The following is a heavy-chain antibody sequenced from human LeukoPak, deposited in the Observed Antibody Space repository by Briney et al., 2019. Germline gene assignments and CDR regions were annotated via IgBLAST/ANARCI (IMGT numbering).Heavy chain of an antibody. CDR1: GGSISPYY. CDR3: ARVDSSGYDTRGWFDP. D-gene: IGHD5-12*01. V-gene: IGHV4-59*01. J-gene: IGHJ5*02. Sequence: PSETLSLTCTVSGGSISPYYWSWIRQPPGKGLEWIRYIYYSGSTNYNPSLKSRVTMSVDTSKNQFSLKLSSVTAADTAVYYCARVDSSGYDTRGWFDPWGQGTLVTVSS. CDR2: IYYSGST.